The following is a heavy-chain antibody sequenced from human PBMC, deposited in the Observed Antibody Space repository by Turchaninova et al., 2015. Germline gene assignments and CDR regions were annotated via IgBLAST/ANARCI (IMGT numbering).Heavy chain of an antibody. J-gene: IGHJ4*02. CDR2: NSTRGSSM. Sequence: EVQLVEYGGGMVQHGASLRLSCAASGFTFSTSTMNRGRQAPVMGLECISSNSTRGSSMYYADSVKARFTISRDNAKNSRYLQMNSLTADDTAVYYCARDRTTVSSPIDCWGQGTLVTVSS. D-gene: IGHD4-17*01. CDR3: ARDRTTVSSPIDC. CDR1: GFTFSTST. V-gene: IGHV3-21*01.